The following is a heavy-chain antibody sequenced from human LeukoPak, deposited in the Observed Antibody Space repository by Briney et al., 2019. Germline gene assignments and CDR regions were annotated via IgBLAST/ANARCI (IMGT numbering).Heavy chain of an antibody. Sequence: GGSLRLSCAASGFSLSSKWMHWVRQAPGKGLVWVSRISSGGSSTHYADSVKGRFTVSRDNAKNTLFLQMNSLRAEDTAVYYCASQFSGGGHWGQGTLVAVSS. D-gene: IGHD3-10*01. CDR1: GFSLSSKW. CDR3: ASQFSGGGH. V-gene: IGHV3-74*01. CDR2: ISSGGSST. J-gene: IGHJ4*02.